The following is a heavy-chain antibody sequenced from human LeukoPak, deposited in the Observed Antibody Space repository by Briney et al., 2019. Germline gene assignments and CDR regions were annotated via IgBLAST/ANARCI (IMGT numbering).Heavy chain of an antibody. V-gene: IGHV3-53*01. D-gene: IGHD6-6*01. Sequence: GRSLRLSCAASGFTVSSNYMSWVRQAPGKGLEWGSVIYSGGSTYYADSVTGRFTISRDNSKNTLYLQMNSLRAEDTAVYYCAREEGGQYSSSLYMDVWGKGTTVTVSS. CDR3: AREEGGQYSSSLYMDV. J-gene: IGHJ6*03. CDR1: GFTVSSNY. CDR2: IYSGGST.